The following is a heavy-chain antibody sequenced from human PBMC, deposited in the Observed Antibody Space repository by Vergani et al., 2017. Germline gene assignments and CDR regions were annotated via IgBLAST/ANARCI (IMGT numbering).Heavy chain of an antibody. J-gene: IGHJ4*02. CDR3: AKDNVPGYYDSSGYCDY. Sequence: EVQLLESGGGLVQPGGSLRLSCAASGFTFSSYAMNWVRQAPGKGLEWVSVISGRGDSTYYADSVKGRFTISRDNSKNTMFLQMNNLRAEDTAVYYCAKDNVPGYYDSSGYCDYWGQGTLVTVSS. CDR2: ISGRGDST. D-gene: IGHD3-22*01. CDR1: GFTFSSYA. V-gene: IGHV3-23*01.